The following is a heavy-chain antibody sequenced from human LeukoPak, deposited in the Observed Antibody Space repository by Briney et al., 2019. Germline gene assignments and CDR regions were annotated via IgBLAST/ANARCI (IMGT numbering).Heavy chain of an antibody. D-gene: IGHD2-15*01. CDR1: GGSFSGYY. CDR2: IYYSGST. V-gene: IGHV4-59*01. CDR3: ARGDCSGGSCYNDPFDY. Sequence: PSETLSLTCAVYGGSFSGYYWSWIRQPPGKGLEWIGYIYYSGSTNYNPSLKSRVTISVDTSKNQFSLKLSSVTAADTAVYYCARGDCSGGSCYNDPFDYWGQGTLVTVSS. J-gene: IGHJ4*02.